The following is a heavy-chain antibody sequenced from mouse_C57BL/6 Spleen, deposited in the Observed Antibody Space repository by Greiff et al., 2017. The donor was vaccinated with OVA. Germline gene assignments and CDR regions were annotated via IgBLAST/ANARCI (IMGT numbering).Heavy chain of an antibody. CDR3: ASRGTTVVAPAY. Sequence: QVQLQQSGPELVKPGASVKISCKASGYAFSSSWMTWVKQRPGKGLEWIGRIYPGDGDTNYNGKFKGKATLTVDKSSSTAYMQLSSLTAEDSAVYFCASRGTTVVAPAYWGQGTLVTVSA. V-gene: IGHV1-82*01. J-gene: IGHJ3*01. CDR1: GYAFSSSW. CDR2: IYPGDGDT. D-gene: IGHD1-1*01.